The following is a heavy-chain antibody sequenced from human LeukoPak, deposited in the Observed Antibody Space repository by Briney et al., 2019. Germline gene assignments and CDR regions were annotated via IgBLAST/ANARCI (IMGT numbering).Heavy chain of an antibody. Sequence: GGSLRLSCAASGFTFSIYGMNWVRQAPGRGLEWVSSISSSSSYIYSADSVKGRFTISRDNAKNSLYLQMNSLRAEDTAVYYCAKDDIVVVPAALDYWGQGTLVTVSS. CDR3: AKDDIVVVPAALDY. V-gene: IGHV3-21*04. D-gene: IGHD2-2*01. CDR2: ISSSSSYI. J-gene: IGHJ4*02. CDR1: GFTFSIYG.